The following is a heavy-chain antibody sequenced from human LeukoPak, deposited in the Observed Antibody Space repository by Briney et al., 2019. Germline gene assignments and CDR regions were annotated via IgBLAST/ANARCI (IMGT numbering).Heavy chain of an antibody. Sequence: PGGSLRLSCAASGFTFSSYAMSWVRQAPGKGLEWVSPIGSGGDTTDYADSVKGRFAISRDNSKNTLYLQMNTLGAEDTALYYCVKGLISGVAGLTPLFDNWGQGTLVTVSS. D-gene: IGHD2-15*01. V-gene: IGHV3-23*01. CDR3: VKGLISGVAGLTPLFDN. CDR2: IGSGGDTT. CDR1: GFTFSSYA. J-gene: IGHJ4*02.